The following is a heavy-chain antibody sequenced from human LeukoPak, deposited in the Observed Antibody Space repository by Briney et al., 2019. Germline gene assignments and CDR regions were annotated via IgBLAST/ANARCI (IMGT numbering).Heavy chain of an antibody. CDR3: AELGITMIGGV. D-gene: IGHD3-10*02. Sequence: PGGSLRLSCAASGFNFSDYYMSWIRQSPGEGLEWLSYISSSGATIYYADSVKGRFTISRDNAKNSLYLQMNSLRAEGTAVYYCAELGITMIGGVWGKGTTVTISS. J-gene: IGHJ6*04. CDR2: ISSSGATI. CDR1: GFNFSDYY. V-gene: IGHV3-11*04.